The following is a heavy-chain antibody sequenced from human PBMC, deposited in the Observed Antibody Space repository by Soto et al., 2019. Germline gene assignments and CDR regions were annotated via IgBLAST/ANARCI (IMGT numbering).Heavy chain of an antibody. CDR2: IYYSGST. Sequence: PSETLSLTCTVSGGSISSYYWSWIRQPPGKGLEWIGYIYYSGSTNYNPSLKSRVTISVDTSKNQFSLKLSSVTAADTAVYYCARAPGGDYSSGWYGGWYFDYWGQGTMVTVYS. D-gene: IGHD6-19*01. CDR1: GGSISSYY. J-gene: IGHJ4*02. CDR3: ARAPGGDYSSGWYGGWYFDY. V-gene: IGHV4-59*01.